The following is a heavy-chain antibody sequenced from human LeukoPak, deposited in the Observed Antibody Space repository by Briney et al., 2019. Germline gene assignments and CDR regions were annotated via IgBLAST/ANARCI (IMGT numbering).Heavy chain of an antibody. Sequence: PGGSLRLSCAASGFTFSSYEMNWVRQAPGKGLEWVSYISSSGSTIYYADSVKGRFTISRDNANNAVYLQMDTLRVEDTAVYYCARGLIYFEVWGQGTLVSVSS. J-gene: IGHJ4*02. CDR1: GFTFSSYE. CDR2: ISSSGSTI. CDR3: ARGLIYFEV. D-gene: IGHD2-21*01. V-gene: IGHV3-48*03.